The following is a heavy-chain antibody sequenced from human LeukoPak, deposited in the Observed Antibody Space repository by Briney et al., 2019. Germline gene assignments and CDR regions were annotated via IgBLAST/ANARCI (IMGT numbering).Heavy chain of an antibody. CDR1: GYSISSGYY. D-gene: IGHD3-22*01. CDR3: ASSGYYDSSVRDY. Sequence: SETLSLTCGVSGYSISSGYYWSWIRQPAGKGLEWIGRIYTSGSTNYNPSLKSRVTISVDKSKNQFSLKLSSVTAADTAVYYCASSGYYDSSVRDYWGQGTLVTVSS. V-gene: IGHV4-61*02. J-gene: IGHJ4*02. CDR2: IYTSGST.